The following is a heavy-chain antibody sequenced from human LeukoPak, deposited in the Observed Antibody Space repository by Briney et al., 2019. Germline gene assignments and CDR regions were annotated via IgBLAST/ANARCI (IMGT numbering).Heavy chain of an antibody. CDR2: IIPIFGTA. CDR1: GGTFSSYA. V-gene: IGHV1-69*13. Sequence: RASVKVSCKASGGTFSSYAISWVRQAPGQGLEWMGGIIPIFGTANYAQKFQGRVTITADESTSTAYMELSSLRSEDTAVYYCARDDGFKYYYGSSYYYYGMDVWGQGTTVTVSS. CDR3: ARDDGFKYYYGSSYYYYGMDV. J-gene: IGHJ6*02. D-gene: IGHD3-10*01.